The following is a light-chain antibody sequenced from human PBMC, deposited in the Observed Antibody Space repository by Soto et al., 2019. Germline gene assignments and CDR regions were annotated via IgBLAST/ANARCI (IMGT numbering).Light chain of an antibody. V-gene: IGLV4-69*01. Sequence: QSVLTQSPSASASLGASVKLTCTLSSGHSSYAIAWHQQQPEKGPRYLMNLNSDGSHSKGDGVPDRFSGSSSGAERYLTISSLQSEDEADYYCQTWGTGIRVFGTGTQLTVL. CDR3: QTWGTGIRV. CDR2: LNSDGSH. J-gene: IGLJ6*01. CDR1: SGHSSYA.